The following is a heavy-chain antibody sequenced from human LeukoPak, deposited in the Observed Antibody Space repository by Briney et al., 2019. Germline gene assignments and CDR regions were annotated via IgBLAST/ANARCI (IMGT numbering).Heavy chain of an antibody. D-gene: IGHD6-19*01. Sequence: PGGSLRLSCSASGFTFSSCAMSWVRQAPGKGLEYVSATNSNGGNTYDAASVKGIFTITRDNSKNTLYLQMSSLRADDTAVYYCVTSSSGYYFNWGQGTLVTVSS. V-gene: IGHV3-64D*06. CDR2: TNSNGGNT. CDR3: VTSSSGYYFN. CDR1: GFTFSSCA. J-gene: IGHJ1*01.